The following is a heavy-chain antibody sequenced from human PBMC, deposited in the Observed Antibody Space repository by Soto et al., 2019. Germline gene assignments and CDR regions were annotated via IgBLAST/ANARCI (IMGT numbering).Heavy chain of an antibody. J-gene: IGHJ4*02. V-gene: IGHV1-69*13. Sequence: GASVKVSCKASGDTFSSYAISWVRQAPGQGLEWMGGIIPIFGTANYAQKFQGRVTITADESTSTAYMELSSLRSEDTAVYYCARGPIAAAPAADYWGQGTLVTVSS. CDR3: ARGPIAAAPAADY. CDR2: IIPIFGTA. D-gene: IGHD6-13*01. CDR1: GDTFSSYA.